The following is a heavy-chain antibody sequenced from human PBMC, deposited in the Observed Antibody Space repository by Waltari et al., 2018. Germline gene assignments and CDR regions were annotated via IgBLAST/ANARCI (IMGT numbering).Heavy chain of an antibody. D-gene: IGHD1-26*01. CDR1: GFTFSNYW. CDR2: IRHDNSEI. J-gene: IGHJ4*02. V-gene: IGHV3-7*01. Sequence: EVQLVESGGDLVQPGGSLRLSCAASGFTFSNYWMSWVRQAPGKGRGWVANIRHDNSEIYYVDSVKGRFTISRDNAKNSLFLQMNSLRGEDTAVYYCARDPGRVGFDYWGQGTLVTVSS. CDR3: ARDPGRVGFDY.